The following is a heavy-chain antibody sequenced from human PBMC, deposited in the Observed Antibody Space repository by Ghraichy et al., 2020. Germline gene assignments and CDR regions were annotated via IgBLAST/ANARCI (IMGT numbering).Heavy chain of an antibody. Sequence: GESLNISCAASEFTFVNYGLIWVRQAPGKGLEWIAFISSRGSTIYYADSVKGRFTVSRDNANNSLFLQMSSLRVEDTALYYCARASSRLGYCGGSSCISLDYWGQGALVTVSS. J-gene: IGHJ4*02. CDR2: ISSRGSTI. V-gene: IGHV3-48*01. CDR1: EFTFVNYG. CDR3: ARASSRLGYCGGSSCISLDY. D-gene: IGHD2-2*01.